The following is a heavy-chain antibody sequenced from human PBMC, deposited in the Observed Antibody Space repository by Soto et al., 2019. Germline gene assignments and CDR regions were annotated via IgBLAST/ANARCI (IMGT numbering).Heavy chain of an antibody. CDR1: GGSISSYY. CDR3: ARERGNYHFDY. V-gene: IGHV4-59*01. J-gene: IGHJ4*02. D-gene: IGHD1-7*01. CDR2: IYYSGST. Sequence: PSETLSLTCTVSGGSISSYYWSWIRRPPGKGLEWIGYIYYSGSTNYNPSLKSRVTISVDTSKNQFSLKLSSVAAADTAVYYCARERGNYHFDYWGQGTLVTVSS.